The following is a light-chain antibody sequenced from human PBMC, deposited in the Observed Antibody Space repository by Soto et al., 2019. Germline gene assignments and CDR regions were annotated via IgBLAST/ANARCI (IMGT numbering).Light chain of an antibody. CDR2: GAS. J-gene: IGKJ2*01. CDR3: LQYYHSST. V-gene: IGKV3D-15*01. Sequence: EIVTTQSPAPLSVSRGERATLPCRASQSISIEVAWYQHTPGQAPRLLIYGASTRATGLPSRFSGSWSGTESTLTISSPQSEDFADYYCLQYYHSSTFGQGTKLEIK. CDR1: QSISIE.